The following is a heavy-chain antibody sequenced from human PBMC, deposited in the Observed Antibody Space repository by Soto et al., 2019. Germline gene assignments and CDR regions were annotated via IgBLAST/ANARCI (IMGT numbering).Heavy chain of an antibody. V-gene: IGHV3-23*01. CDR1: GLPVSSHG. Sequence: EVQLLESGGGLAQPGGSLRLSCVVSGLPVSSHGMSWVRQAPGKGLEWVSGINAIGGSTYYADSVKGRFIISGDSSENTLYLKMHSPSVKDTAVYLCARGERGDLAIGGRGTMVTVSS. J-gene: IGHJ3*02. CDR2: INAIGGST. CDR3: ARGERGDLAI. D-gene: IGHD3-10*01.